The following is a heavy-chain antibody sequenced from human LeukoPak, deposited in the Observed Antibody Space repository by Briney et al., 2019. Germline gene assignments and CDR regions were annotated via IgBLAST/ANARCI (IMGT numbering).Heavy chain of an antibody. Sequence: ASVKVSCKASGYTFTGYYMHWVRQAPGQGLEWMGWINPNSGGTNYAQKFQGRVTMTRDTSISAAYMELSRLRSDDTAVYYRARRIVGATRPFDYWGQGTLVTVSS. CDR3: ARRIVGATRPFDY. V-gene: IGHV1-2*02. CDR1: GYTFTGYY. CDR2: INPNSGGT. D-gene: IGHD1-26*01. J-gene: IGHJ4*02.